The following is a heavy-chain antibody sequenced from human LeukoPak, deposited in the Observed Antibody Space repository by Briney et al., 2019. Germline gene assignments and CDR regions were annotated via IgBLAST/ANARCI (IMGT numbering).Heavy chain of an antibody. Sequence: PGGSLRLSCAASGFTFSSYEMNWVRQAPGKGLEWVSYISSSGSTIYYADSVKGRFTISRDNAKNTLYLQMNSQRAEDTAVYYCAKDGFHYEFAFGLYWGQGTLVTVSS. J-gene: IGHJ4*02. CDR2: ISSSGSTI. V-gene: IGHV3-48*03. D-gene: IGHD3-16*01. CDR3: AKDGFHYEFAFGLY. CDR1: GFTFSSYE.